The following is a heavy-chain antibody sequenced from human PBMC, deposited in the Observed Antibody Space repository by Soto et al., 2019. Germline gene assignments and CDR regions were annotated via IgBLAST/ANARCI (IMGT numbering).Heavy chain of an antibody. CDR2: IYYSGST. CDR3: AASFVGCGWFNHFENDG. J-gene: IGHJ6*02. CDR1: GGSISSGGYY. D-gene: IGHD3-16*01. Sequence: QVQLQESGPGLVKPSHTLSLTCTVSGGSISSGGYYWSWIRQHPGKGLEWIGNIYYSGSTYYNPSRKGRVNISVHTSQKQFSPKLGALTAAGTAVYFWAASFVGCGWFNHFENDGWGQGAT. V-gene: IGHV4-31*03.